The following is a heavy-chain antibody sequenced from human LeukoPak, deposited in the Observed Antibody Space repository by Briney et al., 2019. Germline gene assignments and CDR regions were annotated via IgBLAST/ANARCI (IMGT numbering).Heavy chain of an antibody. D-gene: IGHD6-19*01. CDR1: GFTFSSYA. CDR3: ARVAVAGHFDY. Sequence: GGSLRLSCAASGFTFSSYAMHWVRQAPGKGLEWVAVISYDGSNKYYADSVKGRFTISRDNSKNTLYPQMNSLRAEDTAVYYCARVAVAGHFDYWGQGTLVTVSS. J-gene: IGHJ4*02. CDR2: ISYDGSNK. V-gene: IGHV3-30*04.